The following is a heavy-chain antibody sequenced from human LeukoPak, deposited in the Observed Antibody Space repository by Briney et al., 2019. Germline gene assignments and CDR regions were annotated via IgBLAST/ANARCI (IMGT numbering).Heavy chain of an antibody. V-gene: IGHV4-59*01. Sequence: SSETLSLTCTVSGGSISSYYWSWIRQPPGKGPEWIGYIYYSGSTNYNPSLKSRVTISIDTSKNQLSLRLSSVTAADTAVYYCARATVTTPEDAFDIWGQGTMVTVSS. CDR1: GGSISSYY. CDR2: IYYSGST. D-gene: IGHD4-17*01. CDR3: ARATVTTPEDAFDI. J-gene: IGHJ3*02.